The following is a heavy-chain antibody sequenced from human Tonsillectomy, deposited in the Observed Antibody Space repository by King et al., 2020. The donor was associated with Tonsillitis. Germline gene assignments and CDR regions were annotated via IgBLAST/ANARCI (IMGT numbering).Heavy chain of an antibody. CDR1: GFSFSSYG. CDR3: AKDVGLWYFDL. J-gene: IGHJ2*01. Sequence: QLVQPGGGVVQPGRSLRLSCAASGFSFSSYGMHWVRQAPGKGLEWVAVISYDGSIKYYTDSVKGRFTISRDNSKNTLYLQMNSLRVEDTAVYYCAKDVGLWYFDLWGRGTLVTVSS. V-gene: IGHV3-30*18. CDR2: ISYDGSIK. D-gene: IGHD1-26*01.